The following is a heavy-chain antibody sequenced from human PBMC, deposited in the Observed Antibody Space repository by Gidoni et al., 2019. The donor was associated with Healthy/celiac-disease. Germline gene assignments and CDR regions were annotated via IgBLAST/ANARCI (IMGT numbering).Heavy chain of an antibody. D-gene: IGHD3-22*01. CDR3: ASRIYYYDSSGYYYEFDY. CDR2: INHSGST. CDR1: GGSFSGYY. J-gene: IGHJ4*02. Sequence: QVQLQQWGAGLLKPSETLSLTCAVYGGSFSGYYWSWIRQPPGKGREWIGEINHSGSTNYNPSLKSRVTISVDTSKNQFSLKLSSVTAADTAVYYCASRIYYYDSSGYYYEFDYWGQGTLVTVSS. V-gene: IGHV4-34*01.